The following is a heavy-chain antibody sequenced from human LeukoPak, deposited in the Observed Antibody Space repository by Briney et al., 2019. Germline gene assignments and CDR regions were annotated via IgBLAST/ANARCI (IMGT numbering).Heavy chain of an antibody. D-gene: IGHD5-12*01. CDR1: GGSIRSGGYY. J-gene: IGHJ3*01. V-gene: IGHV4-39*07. CDR3: ARVKEASAFDV. Sequence: SETLSLTCTVSGGSIRSGGYYWGWIRQPPGKGLEWIATIYYSGSTYSNPSLKSRVTISVDTSKNQFSLKLSSVTAADTAVYYCARVKEASAFDVWGQGTMVTVSS. CDR2: IYYSGST.